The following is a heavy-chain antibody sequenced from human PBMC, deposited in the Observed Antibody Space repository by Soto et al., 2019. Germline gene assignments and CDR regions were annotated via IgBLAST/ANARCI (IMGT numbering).Heavy chain of an antibody. Sequence: SETLSLTCVVSGASIGSGGWWSWVRQPPGKGLEWIAEIFHDGNTNYSPSLKSRVTISVDKSQNQFSLNVYSVTAADTAVYYCARHEGWTGPDQWGQGTLVTVSS. CDR1: GASIGSGGW. CDR2: IFHDGNT. CDR3: ARHEGWTGPDQ. J-gene: IGHJ5*02. V-gene: IGHV4-4*02. D-gene: IGHD2-8*02.